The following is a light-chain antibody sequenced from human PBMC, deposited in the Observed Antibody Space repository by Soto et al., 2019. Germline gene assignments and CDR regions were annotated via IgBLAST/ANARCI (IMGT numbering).Light chain of an antibody. V-gene: IGKV3-11*01. CDR3: QQRSNWPLT. CDR2: DVS. J-gene: IGKJ4*01. CDR1: QTVTNF. Sequence: EIVLTQSPATLSLSPGDRATLSCRASQTVTNFLAWYQQKPGQAPSLLIYDVSTRATGVPARFTGSGSGTDFTLTISSLDTEDVAVYYCQQRSNWPLTFGGGTNVEI.